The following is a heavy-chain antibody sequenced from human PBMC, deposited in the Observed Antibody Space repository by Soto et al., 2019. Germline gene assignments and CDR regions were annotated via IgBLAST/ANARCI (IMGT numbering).Heavy chain of an antibody. CDR3: ARDIGTQYSSGWEYFQH. V-gene: IGHV1-2*02. J-gene: IGHJ1*01. CDR2: INPNSGGT. D-gene: IGHD6-19*01. CDR1: GYTFPRYY. Sequence: ASVKGSCNASGYTFPRYYMHGVRLAPGQGLEWIGWINPNSGGTNYAQKFQGRVTMTTDTSTSPAYMELRSLRSDDTSVYYCARDIGTQYSSGWEYFQHWGQGTLVTVSS.